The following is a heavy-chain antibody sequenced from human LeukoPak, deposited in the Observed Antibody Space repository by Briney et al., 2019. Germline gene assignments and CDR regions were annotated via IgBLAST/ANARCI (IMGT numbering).Heavy chain of an antibody. J-gene: IGHJ4*02. CDR3: ARGQYSSGWNYFDY. CDR2: IIPIFGTA. Sequence: SVKVSCKASGGTFSSCAISWVRHAPGQGLEWMGGIIPIFGTANYAQKFQGRVTITADESTSTAYMELSSLRSEDTAVYYCARGQYSSGWNYFDYWGQGTLVTVSS. CDR1: GGTFSSCA. D-gene: IGHD6-19*01. V-gene: IGHV1-69*01.